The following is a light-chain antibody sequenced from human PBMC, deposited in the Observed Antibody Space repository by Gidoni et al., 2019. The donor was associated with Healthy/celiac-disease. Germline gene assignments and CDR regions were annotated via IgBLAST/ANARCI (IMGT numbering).Light chain of an antibody. V-gene: IGKV1-5*03. Sequence: DIQMTQSPSTLSASVGDRVTITCRDIQTISNWLAWYQQKPGNAPKVLIYKASSLESGVPSRFSGSGSGTEFTLTISSLQPDDFATYYCQQYNSYSLTFXQXTRLEIK. J-gene: IGKJ5*01. CDR1: QTISNW. CDR3: QQYNSYSLT. CDR2: KAS.